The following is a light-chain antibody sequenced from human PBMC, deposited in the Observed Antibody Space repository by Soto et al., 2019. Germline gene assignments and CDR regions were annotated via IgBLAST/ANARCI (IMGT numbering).Light chain of an antibody. CDR3: PQRSNWPPVT. V-gene: IGKV3-11*01. CDR2: DAS. Sequence: EIVLTQSPATLSLSPGERATLSCRASQSVSSYLAWYQQKPGQAPRLLIYDASNRSTGIPARFSGSGSGTDFTLTISSLEPEDFAIYYSPQRSNWPPVTFGGGTKVEIK. CDR1: QSVSSY. J-gene: IGKJ4*01.